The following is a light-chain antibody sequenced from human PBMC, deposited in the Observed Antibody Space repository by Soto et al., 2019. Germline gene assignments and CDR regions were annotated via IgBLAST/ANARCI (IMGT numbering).Light chain of an antibody. J-gene: IGKJ1*01. CDR2: KAS. CDR1: QSIDKW. Sequence: DIQMTQSPSMLSASVGDRVTVTCRASQSIDKWLAWYQQKPGKAPKLLMYKASLLQSGIPSRFSGSGSGTEFTLTISSLQSDDVVSYYCQQYSKYPWTFGQGTKVEV. V-gene: IGKV1-5*03. CDR3: QQYSKYPWT.